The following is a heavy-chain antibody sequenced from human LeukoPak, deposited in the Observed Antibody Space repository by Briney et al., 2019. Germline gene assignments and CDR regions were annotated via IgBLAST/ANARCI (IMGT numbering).Heavy chain of an antibody. V-gene: IGHV5-51*01. CDR3: ASSKGYSSSWPLEYFQH. Sequence: GESLKISCKGSGYSFSNSWIGWVRQMPGKGLEWMGIIYPDDSDTKYSPSFQGRVTISADKSISTAYLQWSSLKASDTAMYYCASSKGYSSSWPLEYFQHWGQGTLVTVFS. CDR1: GYSFSNSW. J-gene: IGHJ1*01. CDR2: IYPDDSDT. D-gene: IGHD6-13*01.